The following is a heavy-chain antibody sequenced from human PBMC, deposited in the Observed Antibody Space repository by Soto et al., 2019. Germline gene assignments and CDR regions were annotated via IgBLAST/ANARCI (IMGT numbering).Heavy chain of an antibody. CDR1: GFTVSSNY. J-gene: IGHJ4*02. D-gene: IGHD3-16*01. Sequence: EVQLVESGGGLIQPGGSLRLSCAASGFTVSSNYMSWVRQAPGKGLEWVSLISGGGSTYYSDSVKGRFTISRDNYKNTLNLVMKSLRAEDTAGYYCARGSPSMTYFGEYYFDFWGQGSLVTVSS. CDR3: ARGSPSMTYFGEYYFDF. CDR2: ISGGGST. V-gene: IGHV3-53*01.